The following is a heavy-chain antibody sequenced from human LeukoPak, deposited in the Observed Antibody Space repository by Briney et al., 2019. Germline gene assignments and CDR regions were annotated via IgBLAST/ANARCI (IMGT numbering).Heavy chain of an antibody. CDR2: IIPILGIA. D-gene: IGHD2-2*01. CDR3: ARDYCSSTSCSLYYFDY. CDR1: GGTFSSYA. Sequence: GASVKVSCKGSGGTFSSYAISWVRQAPGQGLEWMGRIIPILGIANYAQKFQGRVTMTRDTSMSTAYMELSRLRSDDTAVYYCARDYCSSTSCSLYYFDYWDLGTLVTVSS. V-gene: IGHV1-69*04. J-gene: IGHJ4*02.